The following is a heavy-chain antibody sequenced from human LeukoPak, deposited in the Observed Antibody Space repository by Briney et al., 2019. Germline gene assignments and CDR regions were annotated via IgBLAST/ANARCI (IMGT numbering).Heavy chain of an antibody. V-gene: IGHV3-30*04. D-gene: IGHD2-2*01. CDR2: ISNDGKNK. CDR3: SGVPAAMGLFDY. CDR1: GFSFSNYS. Sequence: HRGGSLRLSCAASGFSFSNYSMHWVRQAPGKGLEWVAVISNDGKNKYYADSVKGRFTISRDNSKNTLYLQMNSLRAEDTAVYYCSGVPAAMGLFDYWGQGTLVTVSS. J-gene: IGHJ4*02.